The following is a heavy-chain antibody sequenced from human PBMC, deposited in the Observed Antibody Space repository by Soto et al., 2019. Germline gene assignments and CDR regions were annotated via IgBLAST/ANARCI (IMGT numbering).Heavy chain of an antibody. V-gene: IGHV3-9*01. CDR1: GFHLHDHA. Sequence: SLRLSWVASGFHLHDHAMHWDRQAPGKGLEWVSGIFWDGNRIDYADSVKGRFFISRDNAKNSLYLQMNSLREDDTALYYCTKDLNMGGVDVWGHGPTDTVCS. CDR3: TKDLNMGGVDV. J-gene: IGHJ6*02. D-gene: IGHD3-10*01. CDR2: IFWDGNRI.